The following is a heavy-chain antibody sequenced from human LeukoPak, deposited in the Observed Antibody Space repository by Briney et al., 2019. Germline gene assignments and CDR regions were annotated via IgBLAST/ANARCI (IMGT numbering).Heavy chain of an antibody. J-gene: IGHJ4*02. D-gene: IGHD3-9*01. V-gene: IGHV4-59*08. CDR3: ARHVWLQPFDY. Sequence: SPGNGLEWIGYIYYSGSTNYNPSLKSRVTISVDTSKNQFSLKLSSVTAADTAVYYCARHVWLQPFDYWGQGTLVTVSS. CDR2: IYYSGST.